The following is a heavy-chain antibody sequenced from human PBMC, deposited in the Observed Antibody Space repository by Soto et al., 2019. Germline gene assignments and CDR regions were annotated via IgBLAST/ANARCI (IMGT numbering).Heavy chain of an antibody. CDR3: ARDRQVVRGVMAYYYYYGMDV. CDR2: ISAYNGNT. J-gene: IGHJ6*02. CDR1: GYTFTSYG. V-gene: IGHV1-18*01. D-gene: IGHD3-10*01. Sequence: ASVKVSCKASGYTFTSYGISWVLQAPGEGLEWMGWISAYNGNTNYAQKLQGRVTMTTDTSTSTAYMELRSLRSDDTAVYYCARDRQVVRGVMAYYYYYGMDVWGQGTTVTVSS.